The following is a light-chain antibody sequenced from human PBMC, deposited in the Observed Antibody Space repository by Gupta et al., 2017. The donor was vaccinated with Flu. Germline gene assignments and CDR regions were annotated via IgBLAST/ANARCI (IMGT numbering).Light chain of an antibody. Sequence: ISCRSSQGLVYSDGNTYLHWFQQRPGQSPRRLIHQVSHRESGVPDRFSGSGSGTDFTLKISRVEAEDVGIYFCMQGAHWPWAFGQGTTVEIK. J-gene: IGKJ1*01. CDR1: QGLVYSDGNTY. CDR3: MQGAHWPWA. V-gene: IGKV2-30*01. CDR2: QVS.